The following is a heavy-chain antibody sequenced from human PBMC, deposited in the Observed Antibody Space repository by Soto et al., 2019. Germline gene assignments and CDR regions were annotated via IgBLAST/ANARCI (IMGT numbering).Heavy chain of an antibody. D-gene: IGHD2-21*02. CDR3: ARDLWGYCGADCYPLDV. Sequence: NPSETLSLTCTVSGGSISSSTYYWGWIRQPPGKGLEWIASFFIGGNTYYNPSLKSRVTISVDTSKNQFSLKLNSVTAADTAVYYCARDLWGYCGADCYPLDVWGQGTTVTVSS. CDR1: GGSISSSTYY. V-gene: IGHV4-39*07. CDR2: FFIGGNT. J-gene: IGHJ6*02.